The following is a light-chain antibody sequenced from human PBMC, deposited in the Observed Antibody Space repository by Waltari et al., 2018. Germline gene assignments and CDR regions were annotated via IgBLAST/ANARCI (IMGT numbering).Light chain of an antibody. Sequence: QSVLTQPPSVSGAPGQRVTISCTGSSSNIGAGYDVHWYQQLHGTAPKLLLYENRGRPSGVPDRVAGSKSGTSASRAITGLQAEDEADYYCQSYDSSLSGVVFGGGTKLTVL. CDR3: QSYDSSLSGVV. CDR1: SSNIGAGYD. CDR2: ENR. J-gene: IGLJ3*02. V-gene: IGLV1-40*01.